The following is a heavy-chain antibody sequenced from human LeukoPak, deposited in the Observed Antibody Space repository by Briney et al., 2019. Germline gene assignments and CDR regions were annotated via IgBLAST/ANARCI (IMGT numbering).Heavy chain of an antibody. CDR3: AKDHYFDSSGAFDR. J-gene: IGHJ5*02. Sequence: GGALRLSWASFGFTFSTYAVNWVRQAPGKGLEWVSTISGSGDSTYYAASVKGRFTISRDNAKNSLYLQMNSLRAENTAFYYCAKDHYFDSSGAFDRWGQGTLVTVAS. V-gene: IGHV3-23*01. CDR1: GFTFSTYA. D-gene: IGHD3-22*01. CDR2: ISGSGDST.